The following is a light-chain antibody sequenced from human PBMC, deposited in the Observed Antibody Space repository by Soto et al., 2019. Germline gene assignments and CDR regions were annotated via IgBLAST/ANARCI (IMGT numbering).Light chain of an antibody. V-gene: IGKV3-15*01. Sequence: EIVMTQSPATLSVSTGERATLSCSASQSVSSDLAWYQRKPGQAPRLLIFDASSRATGIPARFSGSGSGTEFTLTISNLQSEDFAVYYCQHYNNWPLTFGQGTKV. J-gene: IGKJ1*01. CDR2: DAS. CDR3: QHYNNWPLT. CDR1: QSVSSD.